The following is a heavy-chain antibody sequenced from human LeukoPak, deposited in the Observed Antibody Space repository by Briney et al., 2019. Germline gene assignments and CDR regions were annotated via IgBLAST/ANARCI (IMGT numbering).Heavy chain of an antibody. CDR2: ISGPGDST. CDR1: GFTFDDSA. Sequence: PGGSLRLSCAASGFTFDDSAMHWVRHAPGKGLEWVSLISGPGDSTYYADSVMGRFTISRDNSKNSLYLQMSSLRTEDTAFYYCAKDLGRTEWELLRGPLTYSGQGTLVTVSS. V-gene: IGHV3-43*02. CDR3: AKDLGRTEWELLRGPLTY. J-gene: IGHJ4*02. D-gene: IGHD1-26*01.